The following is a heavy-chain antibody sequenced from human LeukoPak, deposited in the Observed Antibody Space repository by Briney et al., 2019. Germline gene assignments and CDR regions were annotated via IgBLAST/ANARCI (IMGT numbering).Heavy chain of an antibody. Sequence: SETLSLTCTVSGGSISSSSYYWGWIRQPPGKGLEWIGSIYYSGSTYYNPSLKSRVTISVDTSKNQFSLKLSSVTAADTAVYHCARMYSGSCSDYWGQGTLVTVSS. CDR2: IYYSGST. D-gene: IGHD1-26*01. V-gene: IGHV4-39*07. CDR3: ARMYSGSCSDY. CDR1: GGSISSSSYY. J-gene: IGHJ4*02.